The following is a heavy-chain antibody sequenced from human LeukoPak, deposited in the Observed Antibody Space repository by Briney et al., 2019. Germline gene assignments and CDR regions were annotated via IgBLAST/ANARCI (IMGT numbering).Heavy chain of an antibody. Sequence: PGGSLRLSCAASGFTFSSYSMNWVRQAPGKGLEWVSSISSSSSYIYYADSVKGRFTISRDNAKNSLYLQMNSLRAEATAVYYCARVDFWSGYYMDYWGQGTLVTVSS. V-gene: IGHV3-21*01. CDR1: GFTFSSYS. CDR2: ISSSSSYI. CDR3: ARVDFWSGYYMDY. D-gene: IGHD3-3*01. J-gene: IGHJ4*02.